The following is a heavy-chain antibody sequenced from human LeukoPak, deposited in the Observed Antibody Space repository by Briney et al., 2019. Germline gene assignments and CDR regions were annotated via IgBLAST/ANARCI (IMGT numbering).Heavy chain of an antibody. Sequence: SETLSLTCTVSGGSISSSSSYWGWIRQSPGKGLEWIGNMYYSGSTYYNPSLKSRVTISVDASRNLFSLKLSSVTAADTAVYYCATYHQRFDPWGQRTLVTVSS. J-gene: IGHJ5*02. CDR1: GGSISSSSSY. V-gene: IGHV4-39*02. CDR3: ATYHQRFDP. CDR2: MYYSGST. D-gene: IGHD2-2*01.